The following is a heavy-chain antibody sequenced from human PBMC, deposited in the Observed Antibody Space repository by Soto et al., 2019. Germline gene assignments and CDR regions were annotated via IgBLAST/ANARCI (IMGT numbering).Heavy chain of an antibody. J-gene: IGHJ4*02. CDR3: ARGMTTVTTYDD. V-gene: IGHV4-30-2*01. D-gene: IGHD4-4*01. Sequence: SETVSLTCAVSGSSISSGGYSWSWIRQPPGKGLEWIGYIYHSGSTYYNPSLKSRVTLSVYRSKNQFSLNLSSVTAADTPVYYGARGMTTVTTYDDWGQGTLVTVAS. CDR1: GSSISSGGYS. CDR2: IYHSGST.